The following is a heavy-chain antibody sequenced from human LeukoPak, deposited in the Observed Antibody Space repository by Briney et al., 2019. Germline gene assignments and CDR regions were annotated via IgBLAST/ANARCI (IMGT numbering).Heavy chain of an antibody. CDR3: PRDQGYGDYPRGLFDY. V-gene: IGHV1-18*01. Sequence: EASVTVSFKASGYTFTIYGISWVRQAPGQGLEWMEWISAYNGNTNYAQKLQGRVTMTTDTSTSTAYMELRSLRSDDTAVYYCPRDQGYGDYPRGLFDYWGQGTLVTVSS. CDR2: ISAYNGNT. D-gene: IGHD4-17*01. CDR1: GYTFTIYG. J-gene: IGHJ4*02.